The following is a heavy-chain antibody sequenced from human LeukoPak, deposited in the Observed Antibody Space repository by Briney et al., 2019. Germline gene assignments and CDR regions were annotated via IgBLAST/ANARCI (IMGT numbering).Heavy chain of an antibody. D-gene: IGHD3-22*01. V-gene: IGHV4-34*01. Sequence: SETLSLTCAVYGGSFSGYYWSWIRQPPGKGLRGMGEINLVGTTNYNTSLKSRVTMSLHTSKNQFSLKLSSVTAADTAVYYCARNLDYYDSSGYYIRDDAFDIWGQGTMVTVSS. CDR3: ARNLDYYDSSGYYIRDDAFDI. J-gene: IGHJ3*02. CDR2: INLVGTT. CDR1: GGSFSGYY.